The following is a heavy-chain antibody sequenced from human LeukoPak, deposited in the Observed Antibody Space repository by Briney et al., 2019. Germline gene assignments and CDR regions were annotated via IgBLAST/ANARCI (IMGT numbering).Heavy chain of an antibody. D-gene: IGHD6-13*01. Sequence: KPSETLSLTCSVSGDSISSGSFYWSWIRQPAGRGLEWIGRIYPSGSTYYNPSLKSRVTLSVDTSKKQFSLKLSSVTAADTAVYYCARQYSNNWYDDRGWFDPWGQGTLVTVSS. CDR2: IYPSGST. V-gene: IGHV4-61*02. J-gene: IGHJ5*02. CDR3: ARQYSNNWYDDRGWFDP. CDR1: GDSISSGSFY.